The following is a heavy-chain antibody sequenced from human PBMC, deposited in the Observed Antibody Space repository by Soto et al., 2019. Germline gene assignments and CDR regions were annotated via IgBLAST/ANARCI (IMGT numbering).Heavy chain of an antibody. Sequence: PSETLSLTCTVSGDSISSYYWSWIRQPPWKGLEWIGYIYYSGSTNYNPSLKSRVTISVDTSKNQFSLKLSSVTAADTAVYYCARDRGGYSYGDYYYYGMDVWGQGTTVTVSS. J-gene: IGHJ6*02. CDR2: IYYSGST. D-gene: IGHD5-18*01. V-gene: IGHV4-59*01. CDR3: ARDRGGYSYGDYYYYGMDV. CDR1: GDSISSYY.